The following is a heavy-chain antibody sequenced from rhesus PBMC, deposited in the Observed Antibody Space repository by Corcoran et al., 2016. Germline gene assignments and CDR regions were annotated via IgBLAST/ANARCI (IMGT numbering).Heavy chain of an antibody. D-gene: IGHD4-29*01. Sequence: QVQLQESGPGLVKPSETLSLTCAVSGYSISSGYGWSWIRQPPGKGLEWIVYIGGSRCTTNHTTSRDSRVTIAKGTAKKQVSRKRSSVTAADTAVYYCASDDYGSSYRNWGQGVLVTVSS. J-gene: IGHJ4*01. CDR1: GYSISSGYG. V-gene: IGHV4-127*01. CDR3: ASDDYGSSYRN. CDR2: IGGSRCTT.